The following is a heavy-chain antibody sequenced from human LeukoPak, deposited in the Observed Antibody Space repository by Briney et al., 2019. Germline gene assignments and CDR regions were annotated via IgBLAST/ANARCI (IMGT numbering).Heavy chain of an antibody. Sequence: SETLSLTCNVSGDSLTSHFWSWIRQTPGKGLEWIGYVFHSGTTNYRPSLKSRVTISLDTSKKQLYLRLASVTAADTAVYYCARRMVTVTDAFDIWGRGTMVSVSS. V-gene: IGHV4-59*08. CDR3: ARRMVTVTDAFDI. D-gene: IGHD2-21*02. CDR2: VFHSGTT. CDR1: GDSLTSHF. J-gene: IGHJ3*02.